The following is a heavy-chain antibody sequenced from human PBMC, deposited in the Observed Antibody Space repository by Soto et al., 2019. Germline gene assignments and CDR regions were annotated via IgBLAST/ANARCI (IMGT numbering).Heavy chain of an antibody. CDR2: IYWNDDK. Sequence: QITLKESGPTQVKPTQTLTLTCTLSGFSLNSGGGGVVWIRQAPEKALEWLALIYWNDDKRYSPSLRSRLTITKDTSRNHIVLTMTNVDPGDTGTYYGAHRTNGGRNGLGPWGQGTTVTVSS. J-gene: IGHJ6*02. V-gene: IGHV2-5*01. CDR1: GFSLNSGGGG. D-gene: IGHD3-16*01. CDR3: AHRTNGGRNGLGP.